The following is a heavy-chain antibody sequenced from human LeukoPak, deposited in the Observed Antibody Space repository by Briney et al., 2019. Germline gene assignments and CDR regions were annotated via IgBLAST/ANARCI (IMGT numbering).Heavy chain of an antibody. D-gene: IGHD2-15*01. Sequence: GGSLRLSCAASGFSFSRNAMTWVRQAPGMGLEWVSSVIDSGKDRYYAGSVKGRFTISRDNSKDTLYLQMNSLRVEDTAVYYCAKGVVDRGADCWGQGALVTVCS. CDR2: VIDSGKDR. CDR1: GFSFSRNA. V-gene: IGHV3-23*01. CDR3: AKGVVDRGADC. J-gene: IGHJ4*02.